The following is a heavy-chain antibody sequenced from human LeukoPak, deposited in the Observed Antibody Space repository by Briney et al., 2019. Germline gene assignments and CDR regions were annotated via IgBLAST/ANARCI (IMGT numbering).Heavy chain of an antibody. Sequence: GGSLRLSCAASGFTFSSYAMSWVRQAPGKGLEWVSSISSSSSYIYYADSVKGRFTISRDNAKNSLYLQMNSLRAEDTAVYYCARFKWELLPSVPDYWGQGTLVTVSS. J-gene: IGHJ4*02. D-gene: IGHD1-26*01. V-gene: IGHV3-21*01. CDR2: ISSSSSYI. CDR3: ARFKWELLPSVPDY. CDR1: GFTFSSYA.